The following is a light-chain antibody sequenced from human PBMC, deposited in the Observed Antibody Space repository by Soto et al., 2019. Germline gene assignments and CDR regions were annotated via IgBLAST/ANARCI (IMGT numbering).Light chain of an antibody. Sequence: QSALTQPDSVSGSPGQTITISSTGTSSDVGAYNSVSWYQQHPGKAPKLMIYDVSNRPSGVSNRFSGSKSGNTASLAISGLQAEYEADYYCSSYTSSTTLVFGGGTKVTVL. CDR1: SSDVGAYNS. CDR3: SSYTSSTTLV. V-gene: IGLV2-14*01. J-gene: IGLJ2*01. CDR2: DVS.